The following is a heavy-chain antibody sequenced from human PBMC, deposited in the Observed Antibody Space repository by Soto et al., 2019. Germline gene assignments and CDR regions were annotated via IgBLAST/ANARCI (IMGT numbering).Heavy chain of an antibody. CDR2: IYYSGST. Sequence: SETLSLTCTVSGGSISSYYWSWIRQPPGKGLEWTGYIYYSGSTNYNPSLKSRVTISVDTSKNQFSLKLSSVTAADTAVYYCARAPRNDYYYYYMDVWGKGTTVTVSS. CDR3: ARAPRNDYYYYYMDV. J-gene: IGHJ6*03. V-gene: IGHV4-59*12. CDR1: GGSISSYY.